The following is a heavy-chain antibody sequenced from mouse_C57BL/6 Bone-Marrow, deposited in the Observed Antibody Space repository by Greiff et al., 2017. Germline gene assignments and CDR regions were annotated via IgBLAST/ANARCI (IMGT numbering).Heavy chain of an antibody. CDR3: ARGYYACFAY. CDR1: GYTFTSYW. V-gene: IGHV1-69*01. Sequence: QVQLQQSGAELVMPGASVKLSCKASGYTFTSYWMHWVKQRPGQGLEWIGEIDPSDSYTNYNKKFKGKSTLTVDKSSSTAYMQLSSLPSEDSAVYYCARGYYACFAYRGPGTLVTVSA. CDR2: IDPSDSYT. J-gene: IGHJ3*01. D-gene: IGHD1-1*01.